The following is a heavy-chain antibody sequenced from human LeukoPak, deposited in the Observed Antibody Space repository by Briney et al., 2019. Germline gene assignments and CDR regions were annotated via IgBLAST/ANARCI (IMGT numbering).Heavy chain of an antibody. CDR1: GFTFSSYG. V-gene: IGHV3-30*18. Sequence: GGSLRLSCAASGFTFSSYGMHWVRQALGKGLEWVAVISYDGSNKYYADSVKGRFTISRDNSKNTLYLQMNSLRAEDTAVYYCAKDGSVEGIDYWGQGTLVTVSS. J-gene: IGHJ4*02. CDR2: ISYDGSNK. D-gene: IGHD3-10*01. CDR3: AKDGSVEGIDY.